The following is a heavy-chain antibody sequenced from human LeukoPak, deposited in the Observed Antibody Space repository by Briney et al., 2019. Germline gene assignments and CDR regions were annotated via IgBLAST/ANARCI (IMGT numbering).Heavy chain of an antibody. V-gene: IGHV1-69*13. CDR2: IIPVFGTS. Sequence: SVKVSCKASGGTFSSFAINWVRQAPGQGLEWMGGIIPVFGTSRYPQRFQGRVTITADESTNTAYMELSSLRSEDTAMYYCARGIGGANDAFDIWGQGTMVTVSS. CDR1: GGTFSSFA. D-gene: IGHD1-26*01. CDR3: ARGIGGANDAFDI. J-gene: IGHJ3*02.